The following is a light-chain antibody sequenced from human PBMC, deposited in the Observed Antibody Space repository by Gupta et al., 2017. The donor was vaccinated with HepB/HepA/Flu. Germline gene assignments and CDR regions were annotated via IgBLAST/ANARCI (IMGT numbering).Light chain of an antibody. Sequence: SYDLSQPPSVAVSPGQTASIFCSGDGLGEKAVSWYQQRPGQPPVLVMYQNSLRPSGIPAPFSGSNSGDTATLTITGTQATDEADYYGQAWDSGTALFGGGTKLTVL. V-gene: IGLV3-1*01. CDR2: QNS. J-gene: IGLJ2*01. CDR3: QAWDSGTAL. CDR1: GLGEKA.